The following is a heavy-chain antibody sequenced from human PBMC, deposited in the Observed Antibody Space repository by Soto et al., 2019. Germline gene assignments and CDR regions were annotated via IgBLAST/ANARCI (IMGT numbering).Heavy chain of an antibody. CDR3: ARAPSWYIFDY. D-gene: IGHD6-13*01. CDR1: GYTFTNYA. V-gene: IGHV1-3*01. CDR2: INAANGNT. Sequence: QVQLVESGAEVKKPGASVKVSCKASGYTFTNYATHWLRQAPGQRLEWMGWINAANGNTKYSQKFQGRVTITRDTSASTAYMELSSLRSEDTAVYYCARAPSWYIFDYWGQGTLVTVSS. J-gene: IGHJ4*02.